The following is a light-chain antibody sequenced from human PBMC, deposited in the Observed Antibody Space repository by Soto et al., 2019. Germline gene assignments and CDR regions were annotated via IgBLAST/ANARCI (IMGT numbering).Light chain of an antibody. V-gene: IGKV1-5*03. CDR3: QRYDSFRT. CDR2: KAS. Sequence: DIQMTQSPSTLSASVGDRVTITCRASQRISNWLAWYQQKPGKVPKLLIYKASTLESGVPSSFSGSASGTEFTLTISRLQPDDFASYYCQRYDSFRTFGQGTTVEIK. J-gene: IGKJ1*01. CDR1: QRISNW.